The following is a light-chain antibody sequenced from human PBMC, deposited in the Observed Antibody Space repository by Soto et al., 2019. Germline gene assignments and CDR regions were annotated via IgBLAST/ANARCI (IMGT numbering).Light chain of an antibody. CDR3: QKYGSSPRT. J-gene: IGKJ1*01. Sequence: DIQMPPSHSTLSASVVYRFPITCLASQSVRSWLAWYQQKPGKAPKILIYSASTLQSGVPSRFSGSGSGTEFTLTISRLEPEDFAVYYCQKYGSSPRTFGKGNKVDIK. CDR2: SAS. V-gene: IGKV1-5*01. CDR1: QSVRSW.